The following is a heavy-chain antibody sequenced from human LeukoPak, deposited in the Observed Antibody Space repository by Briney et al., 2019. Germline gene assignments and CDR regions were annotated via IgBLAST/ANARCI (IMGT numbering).Heavy chain of an antibody. J-gene: IGHJ5*02. D-gene: IGHD1-7*01. V-gene: IGHV3-30*04. CDR2: ISYDGSNK. CDR3: ARVGENWNYGGQNWFDP. Sequence: GGSLRLSCAASGFTVTDYAMTWVRQAPGKGLEWVAVISYDGSNKYYADSVKGRFTISRDNSKNTLYLQMNSLRSEDTAVYYCARVGENWNYGGQNWFDPWGQGTLVTVSS. CDR1: GFTVTDYA.